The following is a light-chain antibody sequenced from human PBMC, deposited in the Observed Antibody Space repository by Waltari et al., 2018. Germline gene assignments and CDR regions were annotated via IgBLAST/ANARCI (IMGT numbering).Light chain of an antibody. J-gene: IGLJ3*02. V-gene: IGLV2-14*03. CDR3: SSDTSSRSRV. CDR1: SGDVGGLKF. CDR2: DVS. Sequence: QSALTQPASVSGSPGQSITISCTGTSGDVGGLKFVSWYQQYAGKAPKRIIFDVSNRPAWVSTRVSGSKSGNSASLTFSGLQAEDEAYYGCSSDTSSRSRVFGGGTKVTV.